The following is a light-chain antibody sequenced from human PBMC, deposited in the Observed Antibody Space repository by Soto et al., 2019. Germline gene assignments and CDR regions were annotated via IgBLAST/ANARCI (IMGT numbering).Light chain of an antibody. CDR1: QSVRRN. CDR2: GAS. CDR3: QQYNNWPRT. J-gene: IGKJ1*01. Sequence: EVVITHSPATLSVSPGLGATCSCRASQSVRRNLAWYQQKPGQAPRLLLYGASTRATGIPARFSGSGSGTEFALTISSLQSEDFAVYYCQQYNNWPRTFGQGTKVDIK. V-gene: IGKV3-15*01.